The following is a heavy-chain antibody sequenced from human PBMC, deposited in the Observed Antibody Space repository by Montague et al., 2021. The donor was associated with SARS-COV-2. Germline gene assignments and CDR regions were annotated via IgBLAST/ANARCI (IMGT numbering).Heavy chain of an antibody. J-gene: IGHJ3*02. CDR2: IYHSGST. Sequence: SETLSFTCTVSGYSISTGYYWGWIRQPPGKGLEWIGTIYHSGSTYFNPSRKSRVTISVDTSKNQFSLNLSSVTAADTAAYYCAKVAGSHDTFDIWGRGTMVTVSS. CDR1: GYSISTGYY. D-gene: IGHD6-19*01. V-gene: IGHV4-38-2*02. CDR3: AKVAGSHDTFDI.